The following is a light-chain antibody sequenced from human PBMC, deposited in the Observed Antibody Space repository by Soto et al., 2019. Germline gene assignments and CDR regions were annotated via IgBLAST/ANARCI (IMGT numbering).Light chain of an antibody. J-gene: IGKJ4*01. CDR1: QSVLYSSNNKSY. Sequence: DIVMTQSPDSLAVSLGERATINCKSSQSVLYSSNNKSYLAWYQQKPGQPPKLLIYLASTRESGVPDRFSGSGSGTDFTLTISSLQAEDVAVYYCQQYYSPPLTFGGGTKVEIK. V-gene: IGKV4-1*01. CDR3: QQYYSPPLT. CDR2: LAS.